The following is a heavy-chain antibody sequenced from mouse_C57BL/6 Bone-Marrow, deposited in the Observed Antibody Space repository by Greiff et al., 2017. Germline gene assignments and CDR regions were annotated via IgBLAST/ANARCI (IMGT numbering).Heavy chain of an antibody. V-gene: IGHV5-4*01. D-gene: IGHD1-1*01. CDR2: ISDGGRYT. CDR3: ARDLYYYGSSPPFAY. CDR1: GFTFSSYA. J-gene: IGHJ3*01. Sequence: EVQRVESGGGLVKPGGSLKLSCAASGFTFSSYAMSWVRQTPEKRLEWVATISDGGRYTYYPDNVKGRFTISRDNAKNNLYLQMSQLKSEDTAMYYCARDLYYYGSSPPFAYWGQGTLVTVSA.